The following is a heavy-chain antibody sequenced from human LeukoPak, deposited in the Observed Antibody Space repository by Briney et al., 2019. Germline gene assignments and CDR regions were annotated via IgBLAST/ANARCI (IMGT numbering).Heavy chain of an antibody. Sequence: GESLKISCKGSGYSFTSYWIGWVRQMPGKGLEWMGIIYPGDSDTRYSPSFQGQVTISADKSISTAYLQWSSLKASDTAMYYCARPRITIFGGPAGYFDYWGQGTLVTVSS. CDR2: IYPGDSDT. CDR1: GYSFTSYW. J-gene: IGHJ4*02. CDR3: ARPRITIFGGPAGYFDY. V-gene: IGHV5-51*01. D-gene: IGHD3-3*01.